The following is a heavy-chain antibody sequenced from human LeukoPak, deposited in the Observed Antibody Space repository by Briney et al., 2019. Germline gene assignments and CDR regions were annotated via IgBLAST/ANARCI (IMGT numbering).Heavy chain of an antibody. Sequence: GGSLRLSCAASGFTFSSYSMNWVRQAPGKGLEWVSAISGSGGSTYYADSVKGRFTISRDNSKNTLYLQMNSLRAEDTAVYYCATRSSWRHYYYYYGMDVWGQGTTVTVSS. D-gene: IGHD6-13*01. V-gene: IGHV3-23*01. CDR2: ISGSGGST. CDR3: ATRSSWRHYYYYYGMDV. J-gene: IGHJ6*02. CDR1: GFTFSSYS.